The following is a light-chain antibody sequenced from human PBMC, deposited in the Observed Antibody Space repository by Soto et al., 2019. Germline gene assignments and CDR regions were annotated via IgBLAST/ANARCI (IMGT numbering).Light chain of an antibody. V-gene: IGLV1-40*01. J-gene: IGLJ2*01. CDR2: GNS. CDR1: SSNIGAGYD. CDR3: QSYDSSLSGVV. Sequence: QSVLTQPPSVSGASGRRVTISCTGCSSNIGAGYDVHWYQQLPGTAPKLLIYGNSNLPSGVPDRFSGSKSGTSASLAITGLQAEDEADYYCQSYDSSLSGVVFGGGTQLTV.